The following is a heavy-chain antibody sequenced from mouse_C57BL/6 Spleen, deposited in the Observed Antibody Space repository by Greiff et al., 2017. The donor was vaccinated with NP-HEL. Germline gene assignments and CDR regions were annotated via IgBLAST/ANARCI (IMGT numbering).Heavy chain of an antibody. J-gene: IGHJ2*01. D-gene: IGHD1-1*01. CDR2: IDPETGGT. Sequence: VQLQQSGAELVRPGASVTLSCKASGYTFTDYEMHWVKQTPVHGLEWIGAIDPETGGTAYNQKFKGKAILTADKSSSTAYMELRSLTSEDSAVYYWTRGDYYGVDDWGQGTTLTVSS. CDR1: GYTFTDYE. CDR3: TRGDYYGVDD. V-gene: IGHV1-15*01.